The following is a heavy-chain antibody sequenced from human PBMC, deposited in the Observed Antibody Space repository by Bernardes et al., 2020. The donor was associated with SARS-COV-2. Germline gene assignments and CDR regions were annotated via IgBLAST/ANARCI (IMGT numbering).Heavy chain of an antibody. CDR3: AKGRTATRYFAMDV. J-gene: IGHJ6*02. CDR1: GFTFSSYA. D-gene: IGHD3-9*01. V-gene: IGHV3-23*01. CDR2: ISGSGGGT. Sequence: GGSLRLSCTASGFTFSSYAMHWVRRAPGKGLEWASTISGSGGGTYYADSVKGRYTISRDNSKNTVDLQISSLRAEDSAIYYCAKGRTATRYFAMDVWGQGTMVTVSS.